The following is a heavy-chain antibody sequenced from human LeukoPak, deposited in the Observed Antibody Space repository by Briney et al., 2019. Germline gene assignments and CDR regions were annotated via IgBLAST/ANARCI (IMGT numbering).Heavy chain of an antibody. CDR3: AKETRDSGGYQY. V-gene: IGHV1-69*01. D-gene: IGHD3-22*01. CDR2: IIPMFGTA. Sequence: ASVKVSCKASGGPFSSYAISWVRQAPGQGLEWMGGIIPMFGTASYAQKFQGKVTITADASRRTAYMELNSLRSEDTAVYYCAKETRDSGGYQYWGQGTLVTVSS. CDR1: GGPFSSYA. J-gene: IGHJ4*02.